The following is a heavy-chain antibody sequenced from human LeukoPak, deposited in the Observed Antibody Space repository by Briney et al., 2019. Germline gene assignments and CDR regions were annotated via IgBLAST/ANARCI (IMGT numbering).Heavy chain of an antibody. Sequence: PGGSLRLSCSAYRFTFSNYAMHWVRQAPGKGLEWVAVISYDGSDKYYADSVKGRFTISRDNSKNTLYLQMNSLTAEDTAVYYCANVWRYTSGWYGYYYYGMDVWGQGTTVTVSS. D-gene: IGHD6-19*01. CDR3: ANVWRYTSGWYGYYYYGMDV. CDR2: ISYDGSDK. V-gene: IGHV3-30*04. CDR1: RFTFSNYA. J-gene: IGHJ6*02.